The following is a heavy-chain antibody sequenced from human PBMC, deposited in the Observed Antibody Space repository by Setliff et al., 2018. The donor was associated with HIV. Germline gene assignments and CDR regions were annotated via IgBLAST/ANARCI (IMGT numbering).Heavy chain of an antibody. CDR3: AKAWGSGYPSFESALMFDV. CDR1: GFTFSAYA. D-gene: IGHD3-3*01. V-gene: IGHV3-23*01. CDR2: TTSNGRTT. J-gene: IGHJ4*02. Sequence: YLRLSCAASGFTFSAYAMTWVRRAPGRGLEWVSATTSNGRTTDYAESVRGRFTLSRDNSGNTLYLQMTSLRAEDTAIYYCAKAWGSGYPSFESALMFDVWGQGTLVTVAS.